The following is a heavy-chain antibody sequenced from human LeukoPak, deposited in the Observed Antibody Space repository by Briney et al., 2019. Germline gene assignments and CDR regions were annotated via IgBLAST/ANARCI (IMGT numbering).Heavy chain of an antibody. CDR1: GFTLSSYG. V-gene: IGHV3-48*02. J-gene: IGHJ4*02. CDR3: ARDGYGSGSSFDY. D-gene: IGHD3-10*01. Sequence: GGSLRLSCAASGFTLSSYGMNWVRQAPGKGLEWVSYISSGSGTIYYADSVKGRFTISRDNAKNSLYLQMNSLRDEDTAVYYCARDGYGSGSSFDYWGQGTLVTVSS. CDR2: ISSGSGTI.